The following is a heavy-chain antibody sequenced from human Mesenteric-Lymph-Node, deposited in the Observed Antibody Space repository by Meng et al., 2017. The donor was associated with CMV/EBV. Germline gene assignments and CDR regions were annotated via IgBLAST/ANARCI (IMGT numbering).Heavy chain of an antibody. CDR1: GFTFSSYS. Sequence: GESLKISCAASGFTFSSYSMNWVRQAPGKGLEWVSSISISSSYIYYADSVKGRFTISRDNAKNSLYLQMNSLRAEDTAVYYCARAEYSSSSGYYFGLDVWGQGTTVTVSS. V-gene: IGHV3-21*01. CDR2: ISISSSYI. J-gene: IGHJ6*02. CDR3: ARAEYSSSSGYYFGLDV. D-gene: IGHD6-6*01.